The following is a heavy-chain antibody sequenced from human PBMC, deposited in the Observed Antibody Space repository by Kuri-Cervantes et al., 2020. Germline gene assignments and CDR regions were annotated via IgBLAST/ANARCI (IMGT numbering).Heavy chain of an antibody. V-gene: IGHV4-59*01. D-gene: IGHD2-2*01. CDR3: ARDGGMGSLVVPAGFDP. J-gene: IGHJ5*02. Sequence: GSLRLSCTVSGASISNDYWSWIRQPPGKGLEWIAYILPTGSTNYNPSLKSRVTISVDTSKNQFSLKLSSVAAADAAVYYCARDGGMGSLVVPAGFDPWGQGTLVTGSS. CDR2: ILPTGST. CDR1: GASISNDY.